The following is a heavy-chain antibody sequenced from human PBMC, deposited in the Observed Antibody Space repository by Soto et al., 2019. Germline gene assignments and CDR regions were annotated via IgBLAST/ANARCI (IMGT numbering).Heavy chain of an antibody. CDR1: GFSLSNARMG. D-gene: IGHD6-13*01. CDR2: IFSNDEK. CDR3: ARGYSSHNYYYYYMDV. V-gene: IGHV2-26*01. J-gene: IGHJ6*03. Sequence: QVTLKESGPVLVKPTEPLTLTCTVSGFSLSNARMGVSWIRQPPGKALEWLAHIFSNDEKSYSTSLKSRLTISKDTSKSQVVLTMTNMDPVDTATYYCARGYSSHNYYYYYMDVWGKGTTVTVSS.